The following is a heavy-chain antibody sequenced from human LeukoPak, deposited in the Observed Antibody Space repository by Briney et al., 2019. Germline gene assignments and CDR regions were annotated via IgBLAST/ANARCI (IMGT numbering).Heavy chain of an antibody. CDR2: INGDGSRT. Sequence: GESLKISCAASGFTFSSYWMHWVRQAPGKGLVWVSHINGDGSRTTYADSVKGRFTISRDNAKNTLHLRMNSLRVEDTSMHYCARGVYWGGAGVDYWGQGTLVTVSS. V-gene: IGHV3-74*01. CDR3: ARGVYWGGAGVDY. J-gene: IGHJ4*02. CDR1: GFTFSSYW. D-gene: IGHD1-26*01.